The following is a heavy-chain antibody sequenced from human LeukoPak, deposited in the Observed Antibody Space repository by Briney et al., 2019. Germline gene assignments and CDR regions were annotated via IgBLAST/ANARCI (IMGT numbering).Heavy chain of an antibody. CDR2: INHRGST. D-gene: IGHD6-6*01. V-gene: IGHV4-34*01. CDR3: ASGRGAARFVTIEFDY. Sequence: SETLSLTCAVYGGSFSGYHWRWIRQPPGKGLEWIGEINHRGSTNYNPSLKSRVTMSVDTSKNQFSLKLSSVTAADTAVYYCASGRGAARFVTIEFDYWGQGALVTVSS. CDR1: GGSFSGYH. J-gene: IGHJ4*02.